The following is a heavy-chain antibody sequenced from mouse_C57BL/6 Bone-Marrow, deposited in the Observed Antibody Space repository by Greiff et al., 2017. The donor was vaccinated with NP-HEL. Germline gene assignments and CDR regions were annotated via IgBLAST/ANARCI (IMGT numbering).Heavy chain of an antibody. CDR1: GFTFSDYG. CDR2: ISSGSSTI. J-gene: IGHJ3*01. D-gene: IGHD1-1*01. CDR3: ARGFPHYGSRAWFAY. V-gene: IGHV5-17*01. Sequence: DVKLVESGGGLVKPGGSLKLSCAASGFTFSDYGMHWVRQAPEKGLEWVAYISSGSSTIYYADTVKGRFTISRDNAKNTLFLQMTSLRSEDTAMYYCARGFPHYGSRAWFAYGGQGTLVTVSA.